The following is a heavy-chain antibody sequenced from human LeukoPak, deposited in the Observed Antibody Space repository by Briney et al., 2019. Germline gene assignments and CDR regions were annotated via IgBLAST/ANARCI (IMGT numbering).Heavy chain of an antibody. D-gene: IGHD2-2*01. CDR1: GFTFSSYW. J-gene: IGHJ4*02. CDR3: AKDWVVPAADTETPWGY. Sequence: GGSLRLSCAASGFTFSSYWMHWVRQAPGKGLVWVSRINSDGSTTNYADYVKGRFTISRDNAKNTLYLQMNSLRAEDTAVYYCAKDWVVPAADTETPWGYWGQGTLVTVSS. CDR2: INSDGSTT. V-gene: IGHV3-74*01.